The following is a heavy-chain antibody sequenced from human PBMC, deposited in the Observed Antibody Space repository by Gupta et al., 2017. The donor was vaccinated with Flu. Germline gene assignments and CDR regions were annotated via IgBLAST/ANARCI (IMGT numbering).Heavy chain of an antibody. CDR2: VYSSGRS. Sequence: QVRLQESGPGLLKPSETLSLTCTVSDASISNSYWSWIRQPAGKGLEWIGRVYSSGRSNYNPSLKGRPTMSVDTSKSQFSLKLTSLTAADTAVYYCARLRSGASTPAFDLWGQGLLVTVSS. J-gene: IGHJ4*02. CDR3: ARLRSGASTPAFDL. V-gene: IGHV4-4*07. D-gene: IGHD3-3*01. CDR1: DASISNSY.